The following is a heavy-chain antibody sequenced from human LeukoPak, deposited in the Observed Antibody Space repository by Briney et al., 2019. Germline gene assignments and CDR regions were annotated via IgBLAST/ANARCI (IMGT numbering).Heavy chain of an antibody. CDR1: GGSFSGYY. D-gene: IGHD3-3*01. CDR3: ARGQYYDFWSGYMALGAFDI. Sequence: SETLSLTCAVYGGSFSGYYWSWIRQPPGKGLEWIGEINHSGSTNYNPSLKSRVTISVDTSKNQFSLKLSSVTAADTAVYYCARGQYYDFWSGYMALGAFDIWGQGTMVTVSS. J-gene: IGHJ3*02. V-gene: IGHV4-34*01. CDR2: INHSGST.